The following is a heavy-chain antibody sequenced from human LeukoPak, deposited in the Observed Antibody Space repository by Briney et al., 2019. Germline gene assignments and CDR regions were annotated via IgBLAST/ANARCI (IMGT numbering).Heavy chain of an antibody. D-gene: IGHD3-10*02. CDR3: AELGITMIGGV. Sequence: PGGSLRLSCAVSGDTFSSYDMNWVRQAPGEGLQGVSYISSSGSTIYYTDSVKGRFTISRDNAKNSLYLQMNSLRAEDTAVYYCAELGITMIGGVWGKGTTVTLYS. V-gene: IGHV3-48*03. CDR1: GDTFSSYD. J-gene: IGHJ6*04. CDR2: ISSSGSTI.